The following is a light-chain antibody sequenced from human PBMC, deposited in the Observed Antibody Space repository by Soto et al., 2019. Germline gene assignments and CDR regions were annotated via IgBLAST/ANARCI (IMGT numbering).Light chain of an antibody. CDR3: QSYDGSNPDVV. J-gene: IGLJ2*01. V-gene: IGLV6-57*02. CDR1: SGSIATNY. Sequence: NFMLTQPHSVSESPGKTVTISCTGSSGSIATNYVQWYQQRPGSAPTTVIYEDTQRPSGVPERFSGSIDSSSNSASLTISGRKTEDEADYYCQSYDGSNPDVVFGGGTKVTVL. CDR2: EDT.